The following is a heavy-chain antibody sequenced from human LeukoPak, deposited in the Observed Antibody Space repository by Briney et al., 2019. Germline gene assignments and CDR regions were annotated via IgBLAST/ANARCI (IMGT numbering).Heavy chain of an antibody. Sequence: PSETLSLTCTVSGDSISDDYYTWMRQPAGKGLEWIGRIHSGGTTNYNPSLMSRVTLSIDKSKKHISLRLTSVTAADTAVYYCAGGDYSSSFDFWGQGTMVTVSS. J-gene: IGHJ3*01. CDR1: GDSISDDY. D-gene: IGHD6-13*01. CDR2: IHSGGTT. CDR3: AGGDYSSSFDF. V-gene: IGHV4-4*07.